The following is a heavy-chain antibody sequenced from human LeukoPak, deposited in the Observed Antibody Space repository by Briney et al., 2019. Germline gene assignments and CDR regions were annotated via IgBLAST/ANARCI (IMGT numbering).Heavy chain of an antibody. CDR2: INHSGCST. D-gene: IGHD5-12*01. Sequence: ASVKVSCKASGYTFTSYYWHWVRQAPGQGLDWMGIINHSGCSTSNPQKFQCRVTVTRDTSTCTVYMKLSSLRSEATAVYYSARGTGYRREFDYWGQGNLVTVSS. CDR1: GYTFTSYY. CDR3: ARGTGYRREFDY. J-gene: IGHJ4*02. V-gene: IGHV1-46*01.